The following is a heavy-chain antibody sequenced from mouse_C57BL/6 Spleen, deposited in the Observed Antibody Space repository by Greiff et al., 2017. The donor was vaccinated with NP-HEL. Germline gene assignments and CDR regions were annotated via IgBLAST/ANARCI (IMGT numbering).Heavy chain of an antibody. D-gene: IGHD1-1*01. CDR2: ISYDGSN. CDR3: ARDYYGPYWYFDV. Sequence: EVQLQESGPGLVKPSQSLSLTCSVTGYSITSGYYWNWIRQFPGNKLEWMGYISYDGSNNYNPSLKNRISITRDTSKNQFFLKLNSVTTEDTATYYCARDYYGPYWYFDVWGTGTTVTVSS. CDR1: GYSITSGYY. J-gene: IGHJ1*03. V-gene: IGHV3-6*01.